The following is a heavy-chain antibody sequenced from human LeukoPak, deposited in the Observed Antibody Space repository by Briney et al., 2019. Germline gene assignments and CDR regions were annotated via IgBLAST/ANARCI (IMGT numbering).Heavy chain of an antibody. CDR1: GGSFSGYY. V-gene: IGHV4-34*01. CDR2: INHSGST. J-gene: IGHJ4*02. Sequence: PSETLSLTCAVYGGSFSGYYWSWIRQPPGKGLEWIGEINHSGSTNYNPSLKRRVTMSVDTSKNQFSLKLSSVTAADTAVYYCARFPPYGEMATMGRDYWGQGTLVAVSS. D-gene: IGHD5-24*01. CDR3: ARFPPYGEMATMGRDY.